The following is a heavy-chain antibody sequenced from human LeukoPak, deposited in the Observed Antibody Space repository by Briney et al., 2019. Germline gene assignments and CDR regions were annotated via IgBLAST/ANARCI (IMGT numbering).Heavy chain of an antibody. CDR2: IYTSGST. CDR3: AREYYDILTGKLTNSYYMDV. J-gene: IGHJ6*03. CDR1: GGSISSGSYY. V-gene: IGHV4-61*02. Sequence: SETLSLTCTVSGGSISSGSYYWSWIRQPAGKGLEWIGRIYTSGSTNYNPSLKSRVTISVDTSKNQFSLKLSSVTAADTAVYYCAREYYDILTGKLTNSYYMDVWGKGTTVTISS. D-gene: IGHD3-9*01.